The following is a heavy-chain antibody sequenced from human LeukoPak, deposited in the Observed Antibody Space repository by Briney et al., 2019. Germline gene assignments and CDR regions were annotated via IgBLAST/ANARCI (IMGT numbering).Heavy chain of an antibody. J-gene: IGHJ5*02. V-gene: IGHV1-69*04. D-gene: IGHD2-2*01. CDR2: IIPILGIA. CDR3: ARVWCSSTNCLNGWFDP. Sequence: SVKVSCKASGGTFSSYAISWVRQAPGQGLEWMGRIIPILGIANYAQKFQGRVTMTRNTSISTAYMELSSLRSDDTAVYYCARVWCSSTNCLNGWFDPWGQGTLVTVSS. CDR1: GGTFSSYA.